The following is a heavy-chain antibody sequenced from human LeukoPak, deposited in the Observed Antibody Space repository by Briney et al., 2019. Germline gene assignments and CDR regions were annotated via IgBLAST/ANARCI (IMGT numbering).Heavy chain of an antibody. V-gene: IGHV3-11*01. CDR2: ISSSGSTI. D-gene: IGHD2-2*01. CDR3: ARDRIVVVPAAIPYYYYYMDV. Sequence: PGGSLRLSCAASGFTFSDYYMSWIRQAPGKGLEWVSYISSSGSTIYYADSVRGRFTISRDNAKNSLYLQMNSLRAEDTAVYYCARDRIVVVPAAIPYYYYYMDVWGKGTTVTVSS. J-gene: IGHJ6*03. CDR1: GFTFSDYY.